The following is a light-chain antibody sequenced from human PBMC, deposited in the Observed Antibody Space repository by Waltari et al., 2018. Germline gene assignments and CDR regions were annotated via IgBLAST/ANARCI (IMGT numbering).Light chain of an antibody. CDR3: QQYNSYPWT. CDR2: KAS. Sequence: DLQMTQSPSTLSASVGDRVTITCRASQSISSWLAWYQQKSGKAPKLLIYKASSLESGVPSRFSGSGSGTEFTLTISSLQPDDFATYYCQQYNSYPWTFGQGTKVEIK. V-gene: IGKV1-5*03. J-gene: IGKJ1*01. CDR1: QSISSW.